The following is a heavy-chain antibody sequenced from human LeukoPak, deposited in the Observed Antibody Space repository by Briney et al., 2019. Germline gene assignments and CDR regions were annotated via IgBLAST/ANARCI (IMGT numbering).Heavy chain of an antibody. V-gene: IGHV3-21*01. CDR1: GFTFSSYS. CDR3: ARDPIPLHPPPPLVVVPAAMLDYYYGMDV. CDR2: ISSSSSYI. J-gene: IGHJ6*04. Sequence: GGSLRLSCAASGFTFSSYSMNWVRQAPGKGLEWVSSISSSSSYIYYADSVKGRFTISRDNAKNSLYLQMNSLRAEDTAVYYCARDPIPLHPPPPLVVVPAAMLDYYYGMDVWGKGTTVTVSS. D-gene: IGHD2-2*01.